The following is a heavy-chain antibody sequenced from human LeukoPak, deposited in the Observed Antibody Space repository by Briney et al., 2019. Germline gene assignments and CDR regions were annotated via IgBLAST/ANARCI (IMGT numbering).Heavy chain of an antibody. D-gene: IGHD5-24*01. V-gene: IGHV1-69*04. Sequence: LVKVSCKASGGTFSSYAISWVRQAPGQGLDWMGRIIPILGIANYAQKFQGRVTITADKSTSTAYMELSSLRSEDTAVYYCARAFGIEMATINVLGYWGQGTLVTVSS. CDR1: GGTFSSYA. CDR2: IIPILGIA. CDR3: ARAFGIEMATINVLGY. J-gene: IGHJ4*02.